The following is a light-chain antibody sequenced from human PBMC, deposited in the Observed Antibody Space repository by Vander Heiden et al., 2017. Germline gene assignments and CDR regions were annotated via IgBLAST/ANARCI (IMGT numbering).Light chain of an antibody. V-gene: IGLV1-40*01. CDR3: QSYDSSLSGSV. J-gene: IGLJ2*01. Sequence: QSVLTHPPSVSGPPVHAVTISCTGGRPNIAAGYDVHWYHQLPDPAPPLLIYGNSNRHSGVPDRFSGSKSGTSASLAITGLQAEDEADYYCQSYDSSLSGSVFGGGTKLTVL. CDR1: RPNIAAGYD. CDR2: GNS.